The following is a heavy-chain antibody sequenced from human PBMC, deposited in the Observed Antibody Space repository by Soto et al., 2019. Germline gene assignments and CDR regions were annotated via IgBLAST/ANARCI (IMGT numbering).Heavy chain of an antibody. CDR3: ARGGVLRFVAWVPLAEFDP. D-gene: IGHD3-3*01. CDR1: GDTFSGYY. CDR2: ISPKSVGA. Sequence: GASVKVCCKAGGDTFSGYYIQWVRQAPGQGLEYMGWISPKSVGAAYAQKFRGRVTMTRDTSVNLAYLHLSRLKSDDPAGYYCARGGVLRFVAWVPLAEFDPWGQGTLVTVSS. V-gene: IGHV1-2*02. J-gene: IGHJ5*02.